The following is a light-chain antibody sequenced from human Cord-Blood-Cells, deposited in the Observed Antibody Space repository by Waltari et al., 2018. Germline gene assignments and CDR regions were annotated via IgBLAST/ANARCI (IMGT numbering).Light chain of an antibody. V-gene: IGKV1-39*01. CDR2: AAS. CDR3: QQSYSTPLS. Sequence: DIKMTQSPSSLSASLGDRVTITCRASQSISSYLNLYQQKPGKAPKLLIYAASSLQSGVPSRFSGSGSGTDFTLTISSLQPEDFATYYCQQSYSTPLSFGGGTKVEIK. CDR1: QSISSY. J-gene: IGKJ4*01.